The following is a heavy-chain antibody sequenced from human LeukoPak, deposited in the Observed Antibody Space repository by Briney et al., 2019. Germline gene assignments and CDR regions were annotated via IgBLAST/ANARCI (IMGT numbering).Heavy chain of an antibody. Sequence: GGSLRLSCEASGFALSRYSMNWVRQAPGKGLEWVSVIYSGGSTYYADSVQGRFTISRDISKDTVYLQMNSLRAEDTAVYYCARDSETETGWYYYGMDVWGQGTTVTVSS. CDR1: GFALSRYS. CDR3: ARDSETETGWYYYGMDV. D-gene: IGHD1-14*01. V-gene: IGHV3-53*01. J-gene: IGHJ6*02. CDR2: IYSGGST.